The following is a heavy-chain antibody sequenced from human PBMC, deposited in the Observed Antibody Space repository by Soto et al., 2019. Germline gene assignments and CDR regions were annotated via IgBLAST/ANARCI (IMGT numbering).Heavy chain of an antibody. V-gene: IGHV1-8*01. D-gene: IGHD1-26*01. CDR3: ARISGRPSNYYAVAV. CDR1: GYTFTSCD. Sequence: QVQLVQSGAEVKKPGASVKVSCRASGYTFTSCDINWVRQATGQGLEWLGWMNPDNGNTGYAQKFQGRVTMTRDSSVNTAYMELSSLRSEDTAIYYCARISGRPSNYYAVAVWGQGTTVTVSS. J-gene: IGHJ6*02. CDR2: MNPDNGNT.